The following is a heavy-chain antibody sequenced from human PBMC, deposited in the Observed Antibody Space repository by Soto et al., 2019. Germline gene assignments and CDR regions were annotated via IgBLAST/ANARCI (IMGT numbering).Heavy chain of an antibody. CDR3: STYDYIWGSPRSRWAS. CDR1: GFTFGQSW. J-gene: IGHJ5*02. D-gene: IGHD3-16*02. Sequence: GGSLRVSCAASGFTFGQSWMGWVRQAPWKGLEWVARIKSETDGGTMDYAAPVEGRFAISRDDSQKTLFLQLNSLQTEDTGVYYCSTYDYIWGSPRSRWASWGPGTLVTVSS. V-gene: IGHV3-15*01. CDR2: IKSETDGGTM.